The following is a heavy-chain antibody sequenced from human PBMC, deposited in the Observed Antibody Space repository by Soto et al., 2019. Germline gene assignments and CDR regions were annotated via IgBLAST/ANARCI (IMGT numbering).Heavy chain of an antibody. V-gene: IGHV1-69*06. D-gene: IGHD2-15*01. CDR3: ARDLGGCSGGSCRYNWFDP. Sequence: QVQLVQSGAEVKKPGSSVKVSCKASGRTFSSYVISWVRQAPGQGLEWMGGIIPMYGTVNYAQRFQDRVTITADTFASTAYMELSSLRSDDTAVYYCARDLGGCSGGSCRYNWFDPWGQGTLVTVSS. CDR1: GRTFSSYV. CDR2: IIPMYGTV. J-gene: IGHJ5*02.